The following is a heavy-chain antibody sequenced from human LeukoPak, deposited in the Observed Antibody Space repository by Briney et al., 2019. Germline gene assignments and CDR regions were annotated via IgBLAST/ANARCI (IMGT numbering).Heavy chain of an antibody. CDR2: IWYDGSNK. CDR3: ARENYGMDV. J-gene: IGHJ6*02. CDR1: GFTFSSYG. Sequence: GGSLRLSCAASGFTFSSYGMHWVRQAPGKGLEWVAVIWYDGSNKYYADSVKGRFTISRDNSKNALYLQMNSLRAEDTAVYYCARENYGMDVWGQGTTVTVSS. V-gene: IGHV3-33*01.